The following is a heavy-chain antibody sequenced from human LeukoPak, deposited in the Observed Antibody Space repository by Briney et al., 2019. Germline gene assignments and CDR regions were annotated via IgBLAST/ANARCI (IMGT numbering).Heavy chain of an antibody. V-gene: IGHV4-59*08. CDR1: GDSISTYY. J-gene: IGHJ5*02. CDR2: IYYSGNT. Sequence: SETLSLTCTVSGDSISTYYWSWIRQPPGKGLEWIGYIYYSGNTNYNPSLKSRVTISLGTSKNQFSLKLSSVTAADTAVYYCVRPRKDNGYGDYGGFDPWGQGTLVTVSS. D-gene: IGHD4-17*01. CDR3: VRPRKDNGYGDYGGFDP.